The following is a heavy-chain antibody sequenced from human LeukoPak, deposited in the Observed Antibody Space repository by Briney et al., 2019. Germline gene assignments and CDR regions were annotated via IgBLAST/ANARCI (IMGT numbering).Heavy chain of an antibody. Sequence: GGSLRPSCAASGFTFSSYSMNWVRQAPGKGLEWVSSISSSSSYIYYADSVKGRFTISRDNAKNSLYLQMNSLRAEDTAVYYCAREGLRYFDWLSEPFDYWGQGTLVTVSS. V-gene: IGHV3-21*01. CDR2: ISSSSSYI. CDR3: AREGLRYFDWLSEPFDY. J-gene: IGHJ4*02. CDR1: GFTFSSYS. D-gene: IGHD3-9*01.